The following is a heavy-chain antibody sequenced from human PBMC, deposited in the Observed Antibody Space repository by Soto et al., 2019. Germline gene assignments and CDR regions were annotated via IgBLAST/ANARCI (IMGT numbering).Heavy chain of an antibody. Sequence: SGPTLVNPTETLTLTCTVSGFSLSNARMGVSWIRQPPGKALEWLAHIFSNDEKSYSTSLKSRLTISKDTSKSQVVLTMTNMDPVDTATSCCARITQIAPSPWFDPWGQGTLVTVSS. D-gene: IGHD6-13*01. V-gene: IGHV2-26*01. CDR2: IFSNDEK. CDR1: GFSLSNARMG. CDR3: ARITQIAPSPWFDP. J-gene: IGHJ5*02.